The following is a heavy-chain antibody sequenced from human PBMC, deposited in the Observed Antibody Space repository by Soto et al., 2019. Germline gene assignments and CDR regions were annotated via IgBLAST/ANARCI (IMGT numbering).Heavy chain of an antibody. CDR2: IYWDDDK. CDR1: GFSLSTSGVG. CDR3: AHSGYDILTGYFNWFDP. Sequence: QITLKESGPTLVKPTQTLTLTCTFSGFSLSTSGVGVGWIRQPPGKALEWLALIYWDDDKRYSPSLKSRLTITKDPSKNQVVLTMTNMDPVDTATYYCAHSGYDILTGYFNWFDPWGQGTLVTVSS. D-gene: IGHD3-9*01. J-gene: IGHJ5*02. V-gene: IGHV2-5*02.